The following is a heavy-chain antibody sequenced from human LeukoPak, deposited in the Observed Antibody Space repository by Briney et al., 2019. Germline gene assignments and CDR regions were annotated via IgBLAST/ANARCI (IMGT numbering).Heavy chain of an antibody. CDR1: GFTFSSYA. Sequence: HPGGSLRLSCAASGFTFSSYAMSWVRQAPGKGLEWVSAISGSGGSTYYADSVKGRFTISRDNSKNTLYLQMNSLRAEDTAVYYCAKDVLWDDYVWGSTFDYWGQGTLVTVSS. D-gene: IGHD3-16*01. J-gene: IGHJ4*02. V-gene: IGHV3-23*01. CDR3: AKDVLWDDYVWGSTFDY. CDR2: ISGSGGST.